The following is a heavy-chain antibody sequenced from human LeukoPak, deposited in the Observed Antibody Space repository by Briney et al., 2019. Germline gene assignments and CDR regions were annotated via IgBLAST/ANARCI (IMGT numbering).Heavy chain of an antibody. V-gene: IGHV1-46*01. Sequence: ASVKVSCKASGYTFTSYYMHWVRQAPGQGLEWMGIINPSCGSTSYAQKFQGRVTMTRDTSTSTVYMELSSLRSEDTAVYYCAREVRGYCSSTSCLGTYYYYYMDVWGKGTTVTVSS. CDR2: INPSCGST. CDR3: AREVRGYCSSTSCLGTYYYYYMDV. J-gene: IGHJ6*03. D-gene: IGHD2-2*01. CDR1: GYTFTSYY.